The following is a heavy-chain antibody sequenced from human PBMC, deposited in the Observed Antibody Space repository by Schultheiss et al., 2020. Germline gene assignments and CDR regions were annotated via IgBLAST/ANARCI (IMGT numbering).Heavy chain of an antibody. V-gene: IGHV4-59*01. CDR3: ARERRYGMDV. Sequence: SQTLSLTCTVSGGSISSYYWSWIRQPPGKGLEWIGYIYYSGSTNYNPSLKSRVTISVDTSKNQFSLKLSSVTAADTAVYYCARERRYGMDVWGQGTTVTVS. CDR2: IYYSGST. CDR1: GGSISSYY. J-gene: IGHJ6*02.